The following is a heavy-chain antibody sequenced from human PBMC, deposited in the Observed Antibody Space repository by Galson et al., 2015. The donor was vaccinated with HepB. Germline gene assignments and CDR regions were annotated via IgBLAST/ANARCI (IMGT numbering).Heavy chain of an antibody. CDR2: IYWNDDK. V-gene: IGHV2-5*01. Sequence: PALVKPTQTLTLTCTFSGFSLSTSGVGVGWIRQPPGKALEWLALIYWNDDKRYSPSLKSSLTITKATSKNQVVLTMTNMDPVDTAPYYCAHRPPSPIVVVPAAIQNNWFDPWGQGTLVTVSS. CDR3: AHRPPSPIVVVPAAIQNNWFDP. J-gene: IGHJ5*02. D-gene: IGHD2-2*02. CDR1: GFSLSTSGVG.